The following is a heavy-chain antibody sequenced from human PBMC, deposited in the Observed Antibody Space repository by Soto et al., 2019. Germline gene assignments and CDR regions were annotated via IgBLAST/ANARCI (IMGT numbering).Heavy chain of an antibody. Sequence: SETLSLTCTVSGGSISSGGYYWSWIRQHPGKGLEWIGYIYYSGSTYYNPSLKSRVTISVDTSKNQFSLKLSSVTAADTAVYYCARLITMMAPYFDYWGQGILVTVSS. V-gene: IGHV4-31*03. J-gene: IGHJ4*02. CDR1: GGSISSGGYY. D-gene: IGHD3-22*01. CDR2: IYYSGST. CDR3: ARLITMMAPYFDY.